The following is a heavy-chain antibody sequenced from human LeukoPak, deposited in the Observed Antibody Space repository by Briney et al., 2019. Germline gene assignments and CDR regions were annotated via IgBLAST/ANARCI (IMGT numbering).Heavy chain of an antibody. J-gene: IGHJ3*02. Sequence: SETLSLTCTVSGGSISSSSYYWVWIRQPPGKGLEWIGSIYYSGSTYYNPSLKSRVTISVDTSKNQFSLKLSSVTAADTAVYYCEARSAWGYDFWSGYYTLAFDIWGQGTMVTVSS. CDR1: GGSISSSSYY. V-gene: IGHV4-39*07. CDR2: IYYSGST. CDR3: EARSAWGYDFWSGYYTLAFDI. D-gene: IGHD3-3*01.